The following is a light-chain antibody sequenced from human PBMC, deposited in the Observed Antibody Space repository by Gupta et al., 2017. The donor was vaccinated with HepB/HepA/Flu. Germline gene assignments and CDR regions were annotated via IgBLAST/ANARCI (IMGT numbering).Light chain of an antibody. CDR3: NSRDSSGNYV. CDR1: ILRGYY. Sequence: TQDPAVSLALGETVRITCQGDILRGYYASWYRHNTGTASVLLMYDKNRRPAGIADRISGSSSADTASLIITGAQGEDEGDYYCNSRDSSGNYVFGSGTKVSVL. V-gene: IGLV3-19*01. J-gene: IGLJ1*01. CDR2: DKN.